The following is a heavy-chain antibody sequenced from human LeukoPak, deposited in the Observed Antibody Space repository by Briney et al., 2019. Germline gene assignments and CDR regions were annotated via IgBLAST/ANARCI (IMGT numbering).Heavy chain of an antibody. V-gene: IGHV1-8*01. D-gene: IGHD1-1*01. CDR1: GYTFTSYD. Sequence: ASVKVSCKASGYTFTSYDINWVRQATGQGLEWMGWMNPNSGNTGYAQKFQGRVTMTRSTSISTAYMELSSLRSEDTAVYYCARVYQAGTTSGLGSWGQGTLVTVSS. J-gene: IGHJ4*02. CDR3: ARVYQAGTTSGLGS. CDR2: MNPNSGNT.